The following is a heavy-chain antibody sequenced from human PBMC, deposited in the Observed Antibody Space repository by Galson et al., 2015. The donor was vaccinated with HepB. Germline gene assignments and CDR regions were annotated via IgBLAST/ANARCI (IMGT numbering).Heavy chain of an antibody. CDR1: GYSFTTNW. CDR3: ARLIKGSTYNTSHWYFDL. J-gene: IGHJ2*01. V-gene: IGHV5-51*03. Sequence: QSGAEVKKPGESLKISCKGSGYSFTTNWIGWVRQMPGKGLERIGIIYPGDSDTRYSPSFQGHVTVSVDKSISTAYLQWSSLKASDTAILYCARLIKGSTYNTSHWYFDLWGRGTLVTVSS. D-gene: IGHD1-14*01. CDR2: IYPGDSDT.